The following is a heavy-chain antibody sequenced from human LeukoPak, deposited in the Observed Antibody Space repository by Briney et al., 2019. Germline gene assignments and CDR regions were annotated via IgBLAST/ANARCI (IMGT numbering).Heavy chain of an antibody. CDR1: GGTFSSYS. D-gene: IGHD3-22*01. CDR2: IIHAFGTA. Sequence: SVKVSCKGSGGTFSSYSISWVRQAPGQGLEWMGGIIHAFGTAHYAQKFQGRVTFTTDESTTTAYMELRSLRSEDTAVYYCASEGNYDSSGYSRYNYYYMDVWGKGTAVTVSS. J-gene: IGHJ6*03. V-gene: IGHV1-69*05. CDR3: ASEGNYDSSGYSRYNYYYMDV.